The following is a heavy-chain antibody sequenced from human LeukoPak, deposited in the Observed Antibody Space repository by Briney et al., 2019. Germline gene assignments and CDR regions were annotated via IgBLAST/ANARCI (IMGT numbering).Heavy chain of an antibody. CDR1: GGSISSYY. CDR2: IYYSGST. V-gene: IGHV4-59*01. D-gene: IGHD3-22*01. J-gene: IGHJ2*01. CDR3: ASGPAWDYYDSSGYYYWWCFDL. Sequence: SETLSLTCTVSGGSISSYYWSWIRQPPGKGLEWIGYIYYSGSTNYNPSLKSRVTISVDTSKNQFSLKLSSVTAADTAVYYCASGPAWDYYDSSGYYYWWCFDLWGRGTLVTVSS.